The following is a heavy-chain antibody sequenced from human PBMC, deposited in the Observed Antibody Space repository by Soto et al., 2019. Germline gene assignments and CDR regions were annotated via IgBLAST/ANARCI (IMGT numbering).Heavy chain of an antibody. CDR3: ARSSQSTVTTLDY. V-gene: IGHV4-31*03. J-gene: IGHJ4*02. D-gene: IGHD4-17*01. CDR1: GGSISSGGYY. Sequence: TLSLTCTVSGGSISSGGYYWNWIRQHPGKGLEWIGYIYYSGSTSYNPSLKSRVTISVDTTKNQFSLKLSSVTAADTAVYYCARSSQSTVTTLDYWGQGTLVTVSS. CDR2: IYYSGST.